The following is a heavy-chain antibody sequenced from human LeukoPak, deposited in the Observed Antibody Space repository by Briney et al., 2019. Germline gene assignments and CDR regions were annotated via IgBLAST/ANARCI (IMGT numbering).Heavy chain of an antibody. J-gene: IGHJ3*02. CDR1: GYSFTSYW. Sequence: GESLKISCKGSGYSFTSYWIGWVRQMPGKGLEWMGIIYPGDSDTRYSPSFQGQVTISADKSISTAYLQWSSLKASDTAMYYCARPHIDYYDSSVSGAFDIWGQGTMVTVSS. CDR3: ARPHIDYYDSSVSGAFDI. V-gene: IGHV5-51*01. D-gene: IGHD3-22*01. CDR2: IYPGDSDT.